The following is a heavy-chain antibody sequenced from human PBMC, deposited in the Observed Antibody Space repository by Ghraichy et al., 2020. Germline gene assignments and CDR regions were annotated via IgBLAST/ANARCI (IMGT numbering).Heavy chain of an antibody. D-gene: IGHD1-26*01. J-gene: IGHJ4*02. V-gene: IGHV4-34*01. CDR2: INHSGST. CDR3: ASALGSYYDY. Sequence: ETLSLTCAVYGGSFSGYYWSWIRQPPGKGLEWIGEINHSGSTNYNPSLKSRVTISVDTSKNQFSLKLSSVTAADTAVYYCASALGSYYDYWGQGTLVTVSS. CDR1: GGSFSGYY.